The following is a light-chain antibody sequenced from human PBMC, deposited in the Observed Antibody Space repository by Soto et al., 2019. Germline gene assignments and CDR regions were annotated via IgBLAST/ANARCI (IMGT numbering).Light chain of an antibody. CDR2: EVS. Sequence: QSALTQPASVSGSPGQSITISCTGTSXDPGAYNFVSWYQQYPGEAPKLIIYEVSNRPSGVSTRFSGSKSGNTASLTVSGLQTEDEADYHCSSYTTRRTYVFGTGTKVTVL. J-gene: IGLJ1*01. CDR3: SSYTTRRTYV. V-gene: IGLV2-14*01. CDR1: SXDPGAYNF.